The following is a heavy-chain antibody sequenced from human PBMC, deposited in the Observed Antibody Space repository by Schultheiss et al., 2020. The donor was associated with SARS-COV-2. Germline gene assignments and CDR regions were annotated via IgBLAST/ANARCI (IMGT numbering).Heavy chain of an antibody. J-gene: IGHJ6*02. Sequence: SETLSLTCTVSGGSISSYYWSWIRQPPGKGLEWIGYIYYSGSTNYNPSLKSLVTISVDTSKNQFSLKLSSVTAADTAVYYCARLAMVPMGDYSNNYYGMDVWGQGTTVTVSS. V-gene: IGHV4-59*12. CDR2: IYYSGST. CDR1: GGSISSYY. CDR3: ARLAMVPMGDYSNNYYGMDV. D-gene: IGHD4-11*01.